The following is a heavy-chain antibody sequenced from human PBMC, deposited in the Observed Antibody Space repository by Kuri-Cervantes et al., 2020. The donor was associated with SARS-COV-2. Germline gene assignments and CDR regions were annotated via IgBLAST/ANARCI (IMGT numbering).Heavy chain of an antibody. J-gene: IGHJ6*03. CDR2: ISSSSSTI. Sequence: LSLTCAASGFTFRSYWMSWVRQAPGKGLEWVSYISSSSSTIYYADSVKGRFTISRDNAKNSLYLQMNSLRAEDTAVYYCARDDYDFWSGLPYYMDVWGKGTTVTVSS. D-gene: IGHD3-3*01. CDR3: ARDDYDFWSGLPYYMDV. V-gene: IGHV3-48*01. CDR1: GFTFRSYW.